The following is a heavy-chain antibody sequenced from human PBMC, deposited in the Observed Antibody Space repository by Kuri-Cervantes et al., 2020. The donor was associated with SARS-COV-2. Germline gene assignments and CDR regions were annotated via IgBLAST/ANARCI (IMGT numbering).Heavy chain of an antibody. CDR1: GFTFSSYS. CDR2: ISSSSSTI. D-gene: IGHD6-13*01. Sequence: GGSLRLSCAASGFTFSSYSMNWVRQAPGKGLEWVSYISSSSSTIYYADSVKGRLTISRDNAKNSLYLQMNSLRAEDTAVYYCARVLPEPAAAFDYWGQGTLVTVSS. J-gene: IGHJ4*02. V-gene: IGHV3-48*01. CDR3: ARVLPEPAAAFDY.